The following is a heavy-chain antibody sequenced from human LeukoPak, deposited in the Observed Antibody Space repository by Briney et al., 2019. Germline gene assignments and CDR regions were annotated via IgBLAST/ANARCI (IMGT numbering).Heavy chain of an antibody. Sequence: ASVKVSCKASGYTFTDYYIHWIRQAPGQGPEWMGWINPKNGGTNYAPNFKGRVTMTRDTSITTVFMEATSLRSDDTAVYYCARYRYSGSSRSPFGTWGRGTMVTVSS. D-gene: IGHD1-26*01. J-gene: IGHJ3*01. V-gene: IGHV1-2*02. CDR3: ARYRYSGSSRSPFGT. CDR2: INPKNGGT. CDR1: GYTFTDYY.